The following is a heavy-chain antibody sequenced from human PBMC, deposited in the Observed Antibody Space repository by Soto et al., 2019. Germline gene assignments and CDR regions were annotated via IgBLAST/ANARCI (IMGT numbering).Heavy chain of an antibody. CDR2: IKSKTDGGTT. CDR1: GFTFSNAW. CDR3: TTDPSGWYYYYYGMDV. J-gene: IGHJ6*02. D-gene: IGHD6-19*01. V-gene: IGHV3-15*07. Sequence: GGSLRLSCAASGFTFSNAWMNWVRQAPGKGLEWVGRIKSKTDGGTTDYAAPVKGRFTISRDDSKNTLYLQMNSLKTEDTAVYYCTTDPSGWYYYYYGMDVWGQGTPVTSP.